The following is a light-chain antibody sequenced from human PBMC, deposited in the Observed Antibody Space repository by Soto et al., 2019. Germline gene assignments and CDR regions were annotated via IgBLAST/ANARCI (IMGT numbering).Light chain of an antibody. CDR1: SSDIGIYDF. CDR2: EVS. J-gene: IGLJ3*02. Sequence: QSALTQPPSASGSPGQSVTISCTGTSSDIGIYDFVSWYQQHPGKAPKLLIYEVSKRPSGVPDRFSGSKSGNTASLTVSDLQTEVAADYYCSAYAGTNDLGVFGGGTKVPV. CDR3: SAYAGTNDLGV. V-gene: IGLV2-8*01.